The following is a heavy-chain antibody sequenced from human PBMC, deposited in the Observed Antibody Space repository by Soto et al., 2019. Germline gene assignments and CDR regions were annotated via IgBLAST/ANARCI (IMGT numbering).Heavy chain of an antibody. CDR1: GYSFTSYW. D-gene: IGHD2-21*01. CDR2: IYPGDSDT. V-gene: IGHV5-51*01. Sequence: GESLKISCKGSGYSFTSYWIDWVRQMPGKGLEWMGIIYPGDSDTRYSPSFQGQVTISADKSISTAYLQWSSLKASDTAMYYCARHPKGIALEGYYYYMDVWSKGTTVTVSS. CDR3: ARHPKGIALEGYYYYMDV. J-gene: IGHJ6*03.